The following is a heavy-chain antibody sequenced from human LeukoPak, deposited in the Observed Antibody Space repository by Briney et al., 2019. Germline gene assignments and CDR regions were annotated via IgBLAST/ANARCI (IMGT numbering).Heavy chain of an antibody. V-gene: IGHV3-21*01. CDR1: GFTFSSYS. J-gene: IGHJ3*02. Sequence: GGSLRLSCAASGFTFSSYSMNWVRQAPGKGLEWVSSISSSSSYIYYADSVKGRFTISRDNAKNSLYLQMNSLRAEDTAVYYCARDVRPALVTTDAFDIWGQGTMVTVSS. CDR2: ISSSSSYI. D-gene: IGHD4-17*01. CDR3: ARDVRPALVTTDAFDI.